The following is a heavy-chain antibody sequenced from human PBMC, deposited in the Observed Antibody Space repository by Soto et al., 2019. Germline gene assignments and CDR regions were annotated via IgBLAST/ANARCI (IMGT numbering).Heavy chain of an antibody. D-gene: IGHD2-2*01. CDR3: ARGLLGGAAI. CDR2: INHSGST. J-gene: IGHJ4*02. V-gene: IGHV4-34*02. CDR1: VGSFSGYY. Sequence: QVKLQRWGAGLLKPSETLSLTCAVYVGSFSGYYWSWFRQPPGKGLEWIGEINHSGSTNYNPSLTSRVTISVDTSKNQFSLKLSSVTAADTAVYYCARGLLGGAAIWGQGTLVTVSS.